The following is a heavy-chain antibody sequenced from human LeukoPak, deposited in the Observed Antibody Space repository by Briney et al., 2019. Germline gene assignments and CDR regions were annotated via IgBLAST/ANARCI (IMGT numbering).Heavy chain of an antibody. V-gene: IGHV3-23*01. Sequence: PGGSLRLSCAASGFTFTSYAMSWVRQAPGKGLEWVSTISGGGTTYYADSVKGRFTISRDNSKNTLYLQMNSLRAEDTAVYYCARPATIAVAGYYFDYWGQGTLVTVSS. CDR3: ARPATIAVAGYYFDY. CDR1: GFTFTSYA. J-gene: IGHJ4*02. CDR2: ISGGGTT. D-gene: IGHD6-19*01.